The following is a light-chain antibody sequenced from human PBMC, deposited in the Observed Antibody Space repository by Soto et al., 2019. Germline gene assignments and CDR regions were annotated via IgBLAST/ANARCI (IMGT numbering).Light chain of an antibody. CDR3: SSYTSSSRWV. CDR2: DVS. Sequence: QSVLTQPASVSGSPGQSITISCTGTSRDVGGYKYVSWYQQHPGKAPKLMIYDVSNRPSGVSNRFSGSKSGNTASLTISGLQAEDEADYHCSSYTSSSRWVFGGGTKLTVL. V-gene: IGLV2-14*01. J-gene: IGLJ3*02. CDR1: SRDVGGYKY.